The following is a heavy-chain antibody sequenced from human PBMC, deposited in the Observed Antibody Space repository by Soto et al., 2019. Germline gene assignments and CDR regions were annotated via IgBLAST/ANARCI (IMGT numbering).Heavy chain of an antibody. J-gene: IGHJ6*02. D-gene: IGHD2-2*01. Sequence: ASVKVSCKASGYTFTSYAMNWVRQAPGQGLEWMGWINTNTGNPTYAQGFTGRFVFSLDTSVSTAYLQICSLKAEDTAVYYCARDGDIVVVPAASYGMDVWGQGTTVTVSS. V-gene: IGHV7-4-1*01. CDR3: ARDGDIVVVPAASYGMDV. CDR1: GYTFTSYA. CDR2: INTNTGNP.